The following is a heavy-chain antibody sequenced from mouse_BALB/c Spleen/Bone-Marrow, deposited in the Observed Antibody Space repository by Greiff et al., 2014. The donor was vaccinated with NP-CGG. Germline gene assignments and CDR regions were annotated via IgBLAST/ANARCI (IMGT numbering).Heavy chain of an antibody. D-gene: IGHD2-4*01. Sequence: VQLQQSGTELVMPGASVKMSCKASGYAFTDRWIHWVKQRPGQGLGWIGAIDTSDSYTNYNQKFKGKATLTVDESSSTAYTHLSSLTSEDSAVYYCARGGDDFSLDCWGQGTSVTVSS. CDR3: ARGGDDFSLDC. CDR1: GYAFTDRW. CDR2: IDTSDSYT. J-gene: IGHJ4*01. V-gene: IGHV1-69*01.